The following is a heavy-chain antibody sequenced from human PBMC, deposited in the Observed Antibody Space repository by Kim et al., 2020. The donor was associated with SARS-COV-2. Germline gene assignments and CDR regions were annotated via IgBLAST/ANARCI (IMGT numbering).Heavy chain of an antibody. V-gene: IGHV4-39*01. Sequence: SETLSLTCTVSGGSISSSSYYWGWIRQPPGKGLEWIGSIYYSGSTYYNPSLKSRVTISVDTSKNQFSLKLSSVTAADTAVYYCARLPFDNSGYYPPEGFVPWGQGTRVTVSS. CDR1: GGSISSSSYY. CDR3: ARLPFDNSGYYPPEGFVP. J-gene: IGHJ5*02. D-gene: IGHD3-22*01. CDR2: IYYSGST.